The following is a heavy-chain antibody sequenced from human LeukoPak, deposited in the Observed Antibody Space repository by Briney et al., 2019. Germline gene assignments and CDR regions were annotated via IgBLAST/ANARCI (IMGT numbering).Heavy chain of an antibody. CDR2: INPNNGNL. D-gene: IGHD3-9*01. Sequence: GASVKVSCKASGYTFGSDDINWVRQATGQGLEWMGWINPNNGNLGYAQKFQGRVTITRNTPISTAYMELSSLTSEDTAVYYCAQDGRLARFDYWGQGTLVTVSS. CDR3: AQDGRLARFDY. V-gene: IGHV1-8*03. CDR1: GYTFGSDD. J-gene: IGHJ4*02.